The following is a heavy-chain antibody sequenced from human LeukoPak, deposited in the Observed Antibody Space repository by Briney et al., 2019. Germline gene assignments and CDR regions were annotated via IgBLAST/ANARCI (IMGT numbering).Heavy chain of an antibody. J-gene: IGHJ4*02. V-gene: IGHV1-18*01. CDR1: GYTFTAYG. D-gene: IGHD3-16*01. CDR2: ISANNGNT. Sequence: ASVKVSCKASGYTFTAYGISWVRQAPGQGLEWMGWISANNGNTNYTQKVQGRVTMTRDTSTSTAYMELRSLRYDDTAVYYCSRDDGPFGGVRFDHWGQGTLVTVSS. CDR3: SRDDGPFGGVRFDH.